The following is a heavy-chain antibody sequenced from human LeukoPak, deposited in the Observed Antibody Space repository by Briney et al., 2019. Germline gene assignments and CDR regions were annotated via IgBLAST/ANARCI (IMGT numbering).Heavy chain of an antibody. CDR3: ARLTMIVDYYFDY. CDR1: GGSISSGGYY. CDR2: IYYSGST. D-gene: IGHD3-22*01. V-gene: IGHV4-31*03. J-gene: IGHJ4*02. Sequence: SQTLSLTCTVSGGSISSGGYYWSWIRQHPGKGLEWIGYIYYSGSTYYNPSLKSRVTISVDTSKNQFSLKLSSVTAADTAVYYCARLTMIVDYYFDYWGQGTLVTVSS.